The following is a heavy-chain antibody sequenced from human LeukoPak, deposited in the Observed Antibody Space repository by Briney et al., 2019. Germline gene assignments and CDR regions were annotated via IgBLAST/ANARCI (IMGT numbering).Heavy chain of an antibody. J-gene: IGHJ3*02. V-gene: IGHV3-21*01. CDR3: ARDGSGWYAFDI. Sequence: GGSLRLSCAASGFTFSSYSMNWVRQAPGKGLEWVSSISSSSSYIYYADSVKGRFTISRDNSKNTLYLQMNSLRAEDTAVYYCARDGSGWYAFDIWGQGTMVTVSS. CDR1: GFTFSSYS. D-gene: IGHD6-19*01. CDR2: ISSSSSYI.